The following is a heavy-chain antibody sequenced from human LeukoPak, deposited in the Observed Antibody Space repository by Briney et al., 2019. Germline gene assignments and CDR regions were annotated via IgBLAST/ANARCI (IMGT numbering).Heavy chain of an antibody. Sequence: GGSLRLSCAASGFTFSSYAMHWVRQAPGKGLEWVAVISYDGSNKYYADSVKGRFTISRDNSKNTLYLQMNSLRAEDTAVYYCARDASDYGGNQPLDYWGQGTPVTVSS. V-gene: IGHV3-30-3*01. CDR3: ARDASDYGGNQPLDY. J-gene: IGHJ4*02. CDR2: ISYDGSNK. D-gene: IGHD4-23*01. CDR1: GFTFSSYA.